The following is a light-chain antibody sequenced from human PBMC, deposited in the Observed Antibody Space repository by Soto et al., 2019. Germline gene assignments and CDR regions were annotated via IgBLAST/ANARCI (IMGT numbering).Light chain of an antibody. CDR3: QQRSNSFT. Sequence: EIVLTQSPATLSLSPGERATLSCRASQSVSRYLAWYQQKPGQAPRLLIYDASSRATGIPARFSGSGSGTDFTLTISSLEPEDFAVYYCQQRSNSFTFGPGTKVDIK. V-gene: IGKV3-11*01. CDR2: DAS. CDR1: QSVSRY. J-gene: IGKJ3*01.